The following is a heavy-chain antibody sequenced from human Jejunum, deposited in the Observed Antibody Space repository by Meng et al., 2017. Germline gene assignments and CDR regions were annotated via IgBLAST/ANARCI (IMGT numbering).Heavy chain of an antibody. CDR3: AKDPNGDYLGAFDF. V-gene: IGHV3-23*01. CDR2: ITGDGGGK. D-gene: IGHD4-17*01. CDR1: GFTFSDHY. J-gene: IGHJ3*01. Sequence: GGSLRLSCAASGFTFSDHYMDWIRQAPGKGREWVSSITGDGGGKHYAESVRGRFFISRDNFKNTLYLQMNSLRDEDTAVYYCAKDPNGDYLGAFDFWGQGTMVTVSS.